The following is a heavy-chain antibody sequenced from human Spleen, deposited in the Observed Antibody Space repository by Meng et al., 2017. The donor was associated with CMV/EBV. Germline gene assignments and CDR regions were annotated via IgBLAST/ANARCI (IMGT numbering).Heavy chain of an antibody. CDR3: ARYEDIVVVPAVHGMDV. D-gene: IGHD2-2*01. CDR2: ISWNSGSI. Sequence: GGSLRLSCAASGFTFDDYAMHWVRQAPGKGLEWVSGISWNSGSIDYAESVKGRFTISRDNAKNSLYLQMNSLRAEDTAVYYCARYEDIVVVPAVHGMDVWGQGTTVTVSS. J-gene: IGHJ6*02. CDR1: GFTFDDYA. V-gene: IGHV3-9*01.